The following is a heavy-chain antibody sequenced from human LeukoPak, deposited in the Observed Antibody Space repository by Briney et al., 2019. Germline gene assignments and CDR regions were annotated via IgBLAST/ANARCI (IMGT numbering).Heavy chain of an antibody. V-gene: IGHV3-7*01. J-gene: IGHJ4*02. Sequence: PGGSLRLSXATSGFTFSGYWMSWVRQAPGKGLEWVANIKQDGSERYYVDSVKGRFTISRDNAKNSLYLQMNGLRAEDTAVYYCATNAATGIIDYWGQGILVTVSS. D-gene: IGHD6-13*01. CDR2: IKQDGSER. CDR1: GFTFSGYW. CDR3: ATNAATGIIDY.